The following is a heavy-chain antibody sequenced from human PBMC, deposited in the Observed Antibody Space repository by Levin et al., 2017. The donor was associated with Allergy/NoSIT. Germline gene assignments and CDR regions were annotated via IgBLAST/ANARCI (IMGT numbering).Heavy chain of an antibody. Sequence: GESLKISCAASGFTFTSYWIHWVRQAPGKGLVWVSRINSDGSSTSYADSVKGRFTISRDNAKNTVYLQMNSLRAEDTAVYYCARVGVFGAAIKAGFDIWGQGTMVTVSS. J-gene: IGHJ3*02. D-gene: IGHD3-3*01. CDR3: ARVGVFGAAIKAGFDI. CDR1: GFTFTSYW. CDR2: INSDGSST. V-gene: IGHV3-74*01.